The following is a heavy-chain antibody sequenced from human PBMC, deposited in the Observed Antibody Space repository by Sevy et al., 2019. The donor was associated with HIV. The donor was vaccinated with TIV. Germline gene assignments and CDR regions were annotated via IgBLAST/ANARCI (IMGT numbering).Heavy chain of an antibody. CDR1: GFTLSDYY. V-gene: IGHV3-11*01. CDR3: ARDGMTMTRYFDF. Sequence: GGSLRLSCAASGFTLSDYYMSWIRQAPGEGLSWIAYISSSGKSKFYADSVKGRFTISRDIANNSVYLQMNVLRVDDTAVYYCARDGMTMTRYFDFWGQGALVTVSS. D-gene: IGHD1-20*01. J-gene: IGHJ4*02. CDR2: ISSSGKSK.